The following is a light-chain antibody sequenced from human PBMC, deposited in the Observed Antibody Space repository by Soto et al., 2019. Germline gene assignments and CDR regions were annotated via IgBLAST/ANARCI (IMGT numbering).Light chain of an antibody. Sequence: ELLLTHSPAALSLSPVAGATVSWRASQSVSSYLAWYQQKPGQAPRLLIYDASNRATGIQARFSGSGSGTDFTLTISSLEPEDSEVYYCQQRSNWLTCGQGTRREIK. J-gene: IGKJ5*01. V-gene: IGKV3-11*01. CDR1: QSVSSY. CDR2: DAS. CDR3: QQRSNWLT.